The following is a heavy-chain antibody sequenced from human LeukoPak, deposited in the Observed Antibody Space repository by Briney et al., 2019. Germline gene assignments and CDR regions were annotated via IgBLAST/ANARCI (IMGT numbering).Heavy chain of an antibody. CDR2: ISSSGGST. CDR3: ATLRRSGAERDAFVI. CDR1: KFTFSSYG. Sequence: QPGGSLRLSCASSKFTFSSYGMGWARQAPGKGLEWVSTISSSGGSTYYADSVKGRFTISRDTAKSTLFLQMTSVRAEDTALYYCATLRRSGAERDAFVIWGQGTMVTVSS. D-gene: IGHD3-10*01. V-gene: IGHV3-23*01. J-gene: IGHJ3*02.